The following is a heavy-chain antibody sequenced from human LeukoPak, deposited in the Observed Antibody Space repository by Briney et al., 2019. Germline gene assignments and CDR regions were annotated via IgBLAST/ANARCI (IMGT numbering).Heavy chain of an antibody. CDR1: GFPFSSYG. J-gene: IGHJ4*02. D-gene: IGHD2-21*01. CDR3: ARDLSAAYDF. CDR2: LVYDERN. Sequence: GGSLRLSCAASGFPFSSYGMHWVRQAPGKGLEWVARLVYDERNDYANSVKGRFTISRDNSKNPLYLQMDNLRVDDTAVYYCARDLSAAYDFWGQGILVTVSS. V-gene: IGHV3-33*01.